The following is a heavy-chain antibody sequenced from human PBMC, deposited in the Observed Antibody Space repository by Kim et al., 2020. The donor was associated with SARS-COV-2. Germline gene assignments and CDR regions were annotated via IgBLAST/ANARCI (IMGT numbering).Heavy chain of an antibody. Sequence: GGSLRLSCAASGFTFSSYGMHWVRQAPGKGLEWVAVIWYDGSNKYYADSVKGRFTISRDNSKNTLYLQMNSLRAEDTAVYYCAKDVQPPFHFAPVAGYYYYGMDVWGQGTTVTVSS. CDR2: IWYDGSNK. J-gene: IGHJ6*02. V-gene: IGHV3-33*06. CDR3: AKDVQPPFHFAPVAGYYYYGMDV. CDR1: GFTFSSYG. D-gene: IGHD6-19*01.